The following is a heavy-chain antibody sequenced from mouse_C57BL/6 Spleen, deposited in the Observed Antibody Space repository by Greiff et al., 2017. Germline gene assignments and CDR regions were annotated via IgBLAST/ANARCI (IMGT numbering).Heavy chain of an antibody. V-gene: IGHV1-69*01. CDR3: ARTDYYGSPYAMDY. CDR2: IDPSDSYT. CDR1: GYTFTSYW. D-gene: IGHD1-1*01. J-gene: IGHJ4*01. Sequence: QVHVKQPGAELVMPGASVKLSCKASGYTFTSYWMHWVKQRPGQGLEWIGEIDPSDSYTNYNQKFKGKSTLTVDKSSSTAYMQLSSLTSEDSAVYYCARTDYYGSPYAMDYWGQGTSVTVSS.